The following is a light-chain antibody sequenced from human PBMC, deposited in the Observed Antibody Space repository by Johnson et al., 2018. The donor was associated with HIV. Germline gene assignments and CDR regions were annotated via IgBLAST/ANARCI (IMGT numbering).Light chain of an antibody. CDR1: SSNIGNNY. Sequence: QSVLTQPPSVSAAPGQRVTISCSGSSSNIGNNYVSWYQQLPGTAPKLLIYETNKRPSEIPDRFSGSQSGPPATLGITGLQTGDEADYYCGQWVSTLYVFGTGTKVTVL. V-gene: IGLV1-51*01. CDR3: GQWVSTLYV. J-gene: IGLJ1*01. CDR2: ETN.